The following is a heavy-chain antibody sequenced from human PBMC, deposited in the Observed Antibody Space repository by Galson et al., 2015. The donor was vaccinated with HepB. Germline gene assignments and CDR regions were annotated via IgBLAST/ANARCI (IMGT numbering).Heavy chain of an antibody. V-gene: IGHV1-24*01. CDR2: FDPEDGET. CDR1: GSTLTELS. J-gene: IGHJ4*02. Sequence: SVKVSCKVSGSTLTELSMHWVRQAPGKGLEWMGGFDPEDGETIYAQKFQGRVTMTEDTSTDTAYMELSSLRSEDTAVYYCATVDYYTSGRYYFDYWGQGTLVTVSS. D-gene: IGHD3-10*01. CDR3: ATVDYYTSGRYYFDY.